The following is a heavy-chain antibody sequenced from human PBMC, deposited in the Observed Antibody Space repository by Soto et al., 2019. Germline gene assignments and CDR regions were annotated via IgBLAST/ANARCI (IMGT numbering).Heavy chain of an antibody. CDR2: ISYDGSNK. CDR3: AKDGRQQLTHNWFDP. CDR1: GFTFSSYG. D-gene: IGHD6-13*01. V-gene: IGHV3-30*18. J-gene: IGHJ5*02. Sequence: QVQLVESGGGVVQPGRSLRLSCAASGFTFSSYGMHWVRQAPGKGLEWVAVISYDGSNKYYADSVKGRFTISRDNSKNTLYLQMNSLRAEDTAVYYCAKDGRQQLTHNWFDPWGQGTLVTVSS.